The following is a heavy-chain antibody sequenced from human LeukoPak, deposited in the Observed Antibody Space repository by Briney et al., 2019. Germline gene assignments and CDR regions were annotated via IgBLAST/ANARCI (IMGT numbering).Heavy chain of an antibody. J-gene: IGHJ4*02. CDR1: GVSISSSYSY. CDR2: IYYTRNT. V-gene: IGHV4-39*01. Sequence: SETLSLTCTVSGVSISSSYSYWGWIRQPPGMGLEWIGSIYYTRNTYYNASLKSQVSISIDTSKNQFSLKLTSVTAADTAVYYCARQTGSGLFILPGGQGTLVTVSS. CDR3: ARQTGSGLFILP. D-gene: IGHD3/OR15-3a*01.